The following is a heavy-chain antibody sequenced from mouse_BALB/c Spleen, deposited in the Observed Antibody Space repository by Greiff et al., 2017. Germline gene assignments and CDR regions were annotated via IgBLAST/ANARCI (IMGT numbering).Heavy chain of an antibody. CDR2: ISSGGSYT. CDR3: TRDTTATRYCDV. CDR1: GFTFSSYT. V-gene: IGHV5-6-4*01. D-gene: IGHD1-2*01. J-gene: IGHJ1*01. Sequence: EVQRVESGGGLVKPGGSLKLSCAASGFTFSSYTMSWVRQTPEKRLEWVATISSGGSYTYYPESVKGRFTISRDNAKNTLYLQMSSLKSEDTAMYYGTRDTTATRYCDVGGAGTTVTVSS.